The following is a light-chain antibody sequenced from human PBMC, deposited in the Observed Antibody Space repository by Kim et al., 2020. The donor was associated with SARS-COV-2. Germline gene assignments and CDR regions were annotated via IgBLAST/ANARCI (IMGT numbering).Light chain of an antibody. CDR1: HDSNKH. Sequence: YVGDGVTTSWHRSHDSNKHLNWEQQKSGTAPQVMNDDAASLEAGVPSRISGSGSGTDFTFTISTLQPEDIATYFCQQFDDLPITFGQGTRVEIK. V-gene: IGKV1-33*01. J-gene: IGKJ5*01. CDR3: QQFDDLPIT. CDR2: DAA.